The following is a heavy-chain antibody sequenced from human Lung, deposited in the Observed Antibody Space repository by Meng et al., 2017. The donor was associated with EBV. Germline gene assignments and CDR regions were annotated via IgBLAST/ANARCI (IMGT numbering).Heavy chain of an antibody. V-gene: IGHV4-61*01. J-gene: IGHJ2*01. CDR1: GGSVSSGHYY. CDR3: AGVVGTFYWHFDL. D-gene: IGHD1-1*01. CDR2: MYYSGGT. Sequence: QGQRQESGPGLVKPSETLSLTCTVSGGSVSSGHYYWSWIRQPPGKGLEWIGYMYYSGGTNYDPSLKSRVTMSVDTSKNQFSLKLTSVTAADTAVYYCAGVVGTFYWHFDLWGRGTLVTVSS.